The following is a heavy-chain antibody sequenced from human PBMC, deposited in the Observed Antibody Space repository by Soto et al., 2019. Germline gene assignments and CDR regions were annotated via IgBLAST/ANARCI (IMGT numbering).Heavy chain of an antibody. Sequence: QVQLVESGGGLVKPGGSLRLSCAASGFTFSDYYMSWIRQAPGKGLEWVSYISSSGSTIYYADSVKGRFTISRDHAKNSLYRQMNSLRAEDTVVYYCARADYGEVVYDKAYDSFDIWGQGTMVTVSS. CDR3: ARADYGEVVYDKAYDSFDI. J-gene: IGHJ3*02. D-gene: IGHD4-17*01. CDR1: GFTFSDYY. CDR2: ISSSGSTI. V-gene: IGHV3-11*01.